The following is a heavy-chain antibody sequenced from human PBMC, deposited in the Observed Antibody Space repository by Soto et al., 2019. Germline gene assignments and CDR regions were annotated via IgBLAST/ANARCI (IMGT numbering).Heavy chain of an antibody. Sequence: SETLSLTCTVSGGSISSYYWSWIRQPPGKGLEWIGYIYFTGSTNYNPSLKSRVTISVDTSKNQFSLKLTSVTAADTSVYYCARETYGDYVGYFAPWGQGIQVTVS. CDR1: GGSISSYY. J-gene: IGHJ5*02. CDR3: ARETYGDYVGYFAP. CDR2: IYFTGST. V-gene: IGHV4-59*01. D-gene: IGHD4-17*01.